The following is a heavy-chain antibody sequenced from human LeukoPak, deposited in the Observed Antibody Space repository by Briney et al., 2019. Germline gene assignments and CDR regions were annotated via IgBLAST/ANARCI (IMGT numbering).Heavy chain of an antibody. J-gene: IGHJ3*02. D-gene: IGHD3-22*01. V-gene: IGHV3-74*01. Sequence: PGGSLRLSCAASGFTFSSDWMHWVRQAPGKGLVWVSRIQSDGSSTAYADSVKGRFTISRDNAKSTLFLQMNSLRAEDTAVYYCARDGYYYNKSGYYAFDIWGQGTMVTVSS. CDR3: ARDGYYYNKSGYYAFDI. CDR1: GFTFSSDW. CDR2: IQSDGSST.